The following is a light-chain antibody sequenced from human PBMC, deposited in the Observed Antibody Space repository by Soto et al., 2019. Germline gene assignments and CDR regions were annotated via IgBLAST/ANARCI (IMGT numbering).Light chain of an antibody. J-gene: IGKJ4*01. Sequence: IHLTHSPSFLSASVGDIVTMTFRASHCISSYLAWYQQKPGKAPKSLIRGASSLQTGVPSRFSGSGSGTDFTLTITSLQPEDFATYYCQQSHSFPLTFGGGTKVDIK. CDR1: HCISSY. CDR3: QQSHSFPLT. V-gene: IGKV1-9*01. CDR2: GAS.